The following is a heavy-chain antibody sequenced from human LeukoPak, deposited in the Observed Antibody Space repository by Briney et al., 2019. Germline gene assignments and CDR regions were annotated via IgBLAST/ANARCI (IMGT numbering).Heavy chain of an antibody. CDR2: VNRDGSET. CDR1: GFTFSNSW. V-gene: IGHV3-7*03. Sequence: PGGSLRLSCTASGFTFSNSWMTWVRQVPGRGPEWVANVNRDGSETYYLDSVKGRFTISEDNAKNSLYLRMNSLRAEDTALYHCARNNGMDVWGQGTTVIVSS. CDR3: ARNNGMDV. J-gene: IGHJ6*02.